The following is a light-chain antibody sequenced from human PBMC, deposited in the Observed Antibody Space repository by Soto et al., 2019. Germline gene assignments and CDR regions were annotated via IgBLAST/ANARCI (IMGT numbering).Light chain of an antibody. J-gene: IGKJ3*01. V-gene: IGKV3-20*01. Sequence: EIVLTQSPGTLSLSPGERVTLSCRASQSVSSSYLAWYQQKPGQAPRLLIYGASSRATGIPDRFSGSGSGTDFTLTISRLEPEDFAVYYCQQYGRPPRVFTFGPGTKVDIK. CDR1: QSVSSSY. CDR2: GAS. CDR3: QQYGRPPRVFT.